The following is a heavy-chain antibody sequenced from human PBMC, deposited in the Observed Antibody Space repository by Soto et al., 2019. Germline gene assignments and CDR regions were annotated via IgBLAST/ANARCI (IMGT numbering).Heavy chain of an antibody. V-gene: IGHV4-30-4*08. D-gene: IGHD4-17*01. J-gene: IGHJ4*02. CDR3: ARQLAVTNPGEFDS. Sequence: SETLSLTCAVSSVAISSADYYWTWVRQPPGEGVDWIGFIHQNGRSCLNPSLRSRVTISIGTSKNHFSLDVTSVTAADPATYFCARQLAVTNPGEFDSWGQGALVTVSS. CDR2: IHQNGRS. CDR1: SVAISSADYY.